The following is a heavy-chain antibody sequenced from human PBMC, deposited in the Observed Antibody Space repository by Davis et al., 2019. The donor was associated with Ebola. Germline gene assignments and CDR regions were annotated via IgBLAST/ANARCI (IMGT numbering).Heavy chain of an antibody. D-gene: IGHD6-6*01. V-gene: IGHV1-69*06. J-gene: IGHJ3*02. CDR1: GGTFSSYA. CDR2: IIPIFGTA. Sequence: AASVKVSCKASGGTFSSYAISWVRQAPGQGLEWMGGIIPIFGTANYAQKFQGRVTITADKSTSTAYMELRSLRSDDTAVYYCALEYSSSSGAFDIWGQGTMVTVSS. CDR3: ALEYSSSSGAFDI.